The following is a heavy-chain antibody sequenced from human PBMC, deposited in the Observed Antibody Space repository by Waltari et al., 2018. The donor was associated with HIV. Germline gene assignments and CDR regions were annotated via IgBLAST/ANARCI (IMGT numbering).Heavy chain of an antibody. CDR1: GFSVSGNY. CDR3: ARGFGCGGDCYYFDY. D-gene: IGHD2-21*02. Sequence: EVQLVESGGGLIQPGGSLRLSCAASGFSVSGNYMGWVRPVPGKGLEGVSVIYSGGSTYYADSVKGRFTISRDNSKNTLYLQMNSLRAEDTAVYYCARGFGCGGDCYYFDYWGQGTLVTVSS. V-gene: IGHV3-53*01. CDR2: IYSGGST. J-gene: IGHJ4*02.